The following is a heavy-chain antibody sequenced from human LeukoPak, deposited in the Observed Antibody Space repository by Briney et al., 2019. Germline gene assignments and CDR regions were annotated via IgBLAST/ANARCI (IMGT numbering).Heavy chain of an antibody. J-gene: IGHJ6*04. CDR2: ISDSGIFT. CDR1: GFTFRNYA. V-gene: IGHV3-23*01. CDR3: AREGYYGSGSYYPQDV. Sequence: QSGGCLRLSCAASGFTFRNYAMSWVRQAPGTGLEWVSAISDSGIFTYYADSVKGRFTISRDNAKNTLYLQMNSLRAEDTAVYYCAREGYYGSGSYYPQDVWGKGTTVTISS. D-gene: IGHD3-10*01.